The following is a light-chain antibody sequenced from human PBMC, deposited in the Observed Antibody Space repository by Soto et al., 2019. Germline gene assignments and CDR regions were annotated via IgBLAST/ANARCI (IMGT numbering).Light chain of an antibody. Sequence: DIPMTQSPSSLSASLGDRVTITCRASQGSSNFLAWYQQKPGKVPKLLISAASTLQSGDPSRFSGSGSGTDFTRTITSLQPEDVATYYCQKYSSVITFGQGTLLE. CDR3: QKYSSVIT. J-gene: IGKJ5*01. V-gene: IGKV1-27*01. CDR2: AAS. CDR1: QGSSNF.